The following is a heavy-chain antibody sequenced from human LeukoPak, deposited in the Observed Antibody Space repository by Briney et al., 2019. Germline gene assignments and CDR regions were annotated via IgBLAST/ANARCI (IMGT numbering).Heavy chain of an antibody. V-gene: IGHV1-2*02. Sequence: ASVKVSCKASGYTFTAYYMHWVRQAPGQGLEWMGWINPNSGDTNYAQKFQGRVTMTRDTSIGTAYMELSRLQSDDTAVYYCARVECSITNCYIDDDFWGQGTLVTVSS. D-gene: IGHD2-2*02. CDR2: INPNSGDT. CDR1: GYTFTAYY. J-gene: IGHJ4*02. CDR3: ARVECSITNCYIDDDF.